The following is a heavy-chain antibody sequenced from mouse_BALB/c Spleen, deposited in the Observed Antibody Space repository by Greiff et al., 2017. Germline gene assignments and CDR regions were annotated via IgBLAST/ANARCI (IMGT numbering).Heavy chain of an antibody. CDR2: ISSGSSTI. CDR3: ARGGYYLLWYFDV. Sequence: EVKVVESGGGLVQPGGSRKLSCAASGFTFSSFGMHWVRQAPEKGLEWVAYISSGSSTIYYADTVKGRFTISRDNPKNTLFLQMTSLRSEDTAMYYCARGGYYLLWYFDVWGAGTTVTVSS. CDR1: GFTFSSFG. V-gene: IGHV5-17*02. D-gene: IGHD1-1*02. J-gene: IGHJ1*01.